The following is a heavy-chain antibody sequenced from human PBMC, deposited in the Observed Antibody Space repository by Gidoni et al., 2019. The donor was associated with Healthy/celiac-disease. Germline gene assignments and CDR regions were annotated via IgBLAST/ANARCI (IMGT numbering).Heavy chain of an antibody. J-gene: IGHJ4*02. CDR3: ARARNSKGY. D-gene: IGHD6-13*01. V-gene: IGHV1-2*04. CDR2: INRSSGGT. CDR1: GYTFTGYY. Sequence: QVQLVQSGAEVKKPGASVQVSCKASGYTFTGYYMHWVRQAPGQGLVWMGWINRSSGGTNYAQKCQGWVTMTRDTSISTAYMELSRLGSDDTAVYYCARARNSKGYWGQGTLVTVSS.